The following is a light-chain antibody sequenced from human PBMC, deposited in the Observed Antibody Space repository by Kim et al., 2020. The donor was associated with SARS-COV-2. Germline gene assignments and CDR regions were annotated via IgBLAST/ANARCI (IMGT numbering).Light chain of an antibody. Sequence: AIQMTQSPFSLSASVGDRVTIACWASQAISNCLAWYQQKPGKAPELLIYGASTLQSGVPSRFRGGGSGTDFTLTITSLQSEDFATYYCQQYSSFAYTFGQGTKLEI. CDR1: QAISNC. CDR2: GAS. CDR3: QQYSSFAYT. J-gene: IGKJ2*01. V-gene: IGKV1-8*01.